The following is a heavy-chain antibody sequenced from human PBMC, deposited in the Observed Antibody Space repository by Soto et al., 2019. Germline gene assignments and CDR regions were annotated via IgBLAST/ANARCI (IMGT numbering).Heavy chain of an antibody. Sequence: GXSVKVSCKTSVYTFTGYYTHWVRQIPGQGLEWMGWINPNSGDTHYAQKFQGRVTMTRDMSISTAYLELSRLRSDDTAMYYCTREANYCSSTNCHIDYWGQGTLVTVSS. D-gene: IGHD2-2*01. CDR2: INPNSGDT. CDR3: TREANYCSSTNCHIDY. V-gene: IGHV1-2*02. CDR1: VYTFTGYY. J-gene: IGHJ4*02.